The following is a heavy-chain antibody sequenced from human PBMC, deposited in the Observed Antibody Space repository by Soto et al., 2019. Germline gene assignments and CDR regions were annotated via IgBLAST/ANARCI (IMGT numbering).Heavy chain of an antibody. Sequence: GGSLRLSCAASGFTVSSNYMSWVRQAPGKGLEWVSVIYSGGSTYYADSVKGRFTISRDNSKNTLYLQMNSLRAEDTAVYYCASYCSGGSCYSTTSEVDAFDIWGQGTMVTVSS. D-gene: IGHD2-15*01. V-gene: IGHV3-66*01. J-gene: IGHJ3*02. CDR3: ASYCSGGSCYSTTSEVDAFDI. CDR2: IYSGGST. CDR1: GFTVSSNY.